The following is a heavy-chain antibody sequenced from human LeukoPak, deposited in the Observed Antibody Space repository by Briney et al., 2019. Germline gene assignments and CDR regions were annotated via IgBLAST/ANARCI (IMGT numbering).Heavy chain of an antibody. CDR1: GGSFSGYY. CDR2: IYYSGST. Sequence: SETLSLTCAVYGGSFSGYYWSWIRQPPGKGLEWIGYIYYSGSTNYNPSLKSRVTISVDTSKNQFSLKLSSVTAADTAVYYCARHLSVLDGYYDFWCGYSKGPQDAFDIWGQGTMVTVSS. V-gene: IGHV4-59*08. J-gene: IGHJ3*02. D-gene: IGHD3-3*01. CDR3: ARHLSVLDGYYDFWCGYSKGPQDAFDI.